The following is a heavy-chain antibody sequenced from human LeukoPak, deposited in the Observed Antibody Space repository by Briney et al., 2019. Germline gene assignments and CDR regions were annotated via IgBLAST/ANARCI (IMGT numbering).Heavy chain of an antibody. CDR2: IIPIFGTA. Sequence: SVKVSCKASGGTFSSYAISWVRQAPGQGLEWMGGIIPIFGTANYAQKFQGRVTITADESTSTAYMELSSLRSEDTAVYYCAKEGYSRGYYSYYYMDVWGKGTTVTVSS. V-gene: IGHV1-69*13. D-gene: IGHD6-13*01. CDR3: AKEGYSRGYYSYYYMDV. CDR1: GGTFSSYA. J-gene: IGHJ6*03.